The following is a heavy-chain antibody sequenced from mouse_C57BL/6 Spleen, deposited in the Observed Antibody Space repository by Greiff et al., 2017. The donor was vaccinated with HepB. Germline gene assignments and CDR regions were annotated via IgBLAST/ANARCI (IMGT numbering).Heavy chain of an antibody. J-gene: IGHJ1*03. V-gene: IGHV1-22*01. Sequence: VQLQQSGPELVKPGASVKMSCKASGYTFTDYNMHWVKQSHGKSLEWIGYINPNNGGTSYNQKFKGKATLTVNKSSSTAYMELRSLTSEDSAVYYCASYGSSHYWYFDVWGTGTTVTVSS. D-gene: IGHD1-1*01. CDR1: GYTFTDYN. CDR2: INPNNGGT. CDR3: ASYGSSHYWYFDV.